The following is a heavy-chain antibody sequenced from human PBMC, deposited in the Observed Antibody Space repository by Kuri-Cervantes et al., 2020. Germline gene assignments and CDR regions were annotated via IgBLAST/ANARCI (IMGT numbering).Heavy chain of an antibody. J-gene: IGHJ3*02. CDR1: GYTFTSYD. CDR3: ASDILTGYYKVGAFDI. V-gene: IGHV1-2*02. CDR2: INPNSGGT. Sequence: ASVKVSCKASGYTFTSYDINWVRQAPGQGLEWMGWINPNSGGTNYAQKFQGRVTMTRDTSISTAYMELSRLRSDDTAVYYCASDILTGYYKVGAFDIWGQGTMVTVSS. D-gene: IGHD3-9*01.